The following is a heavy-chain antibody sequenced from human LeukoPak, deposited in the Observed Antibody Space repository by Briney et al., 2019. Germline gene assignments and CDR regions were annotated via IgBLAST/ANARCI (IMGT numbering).Heavy chain of an antibody. CDR2: ISSNGGST. V-gene: IGHV3-64D*09. D-gene: IGHD6-19*01. CDR1: GFTFSSYA. Sequence: GGSLRLSCSASGFTFSSYAMHWLRQAPGKGLEYVSAISSNGGSTYYADSVKGRFTISRDNSKNTLYLQMSSLRAEDTAVYYCENCRSIAVASYYYDGMDDWGQGTTVTVSS. J-gene: IGHJ6*02. CDR3: ENCRSIAVASYYYDGMDD.